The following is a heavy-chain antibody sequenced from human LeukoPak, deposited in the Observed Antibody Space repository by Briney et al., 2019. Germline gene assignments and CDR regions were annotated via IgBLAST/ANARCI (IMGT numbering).Heavy chain of an antibody. D-gene: IGHD5-12*01. J-gene: IGHJ3*02. V-gene: IGHV1-2*02. CDR3: ARARAGYSGYLDAFDI. CDR1: GYTFNGYY. Sequence: ASVKVSCKASGYTFNGYYMHWVRRAPGQGLEWLGWINPHSGDTNYAQKFQGRVTMTRDTSISTAYMELSRLRSDDTAVYYCARARAGYSGYLDAFDIWGQGTMVTVSS. CDR2: INPHSGDT.